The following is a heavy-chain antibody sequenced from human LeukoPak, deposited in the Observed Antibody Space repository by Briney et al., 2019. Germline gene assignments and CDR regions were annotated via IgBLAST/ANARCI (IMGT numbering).Heavy chain of an antibody. CDR2: NSATGDST. Sequence: GGSLRLSCAASGFTFSSYAMTWVRQAPGKGLEWVSTNSATGDSTFYGDSVKGRFTISRDNSKNTLYLEMNSLRGEDTAIYFCAKFTGWYTDYWGQGTLVTVSS. D-gene: IGHD6-19*01. CDR1: GFTFSSYA. CDR3: AKFTGWYTDY. J-gene: IGHJ4*02. V-gene: IGHV3-23*01.